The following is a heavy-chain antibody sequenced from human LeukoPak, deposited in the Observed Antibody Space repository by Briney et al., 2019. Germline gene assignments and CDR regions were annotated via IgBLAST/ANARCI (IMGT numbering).Heavy chain of an antibody. CDR1: GFTFSSYG. Sequence: GGSLRLSCAASGFTFSSYGMHWVRQAPGKGLEWVAVIWYDGSNKYYADSVKGRFTISRDNSKNTLYLQMNSLRAEDTAVYYCARDRNSQGFDYWGQGTLVTVSS. J-gene: IGHJ4*02. CDR2: IWYDGSNK. CDR3: ARDRNSQGFDY. D-gene: IGHD4-23*01. V-gene: IGHV3-33*01.